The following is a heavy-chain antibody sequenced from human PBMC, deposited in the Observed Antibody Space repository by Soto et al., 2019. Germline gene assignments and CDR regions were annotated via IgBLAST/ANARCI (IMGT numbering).Heavy chain of an antibody. Sequence: QVQLVESGGGVVQPGRSLRLSCEASGFTSSSYVMHWVRQAPGKGQEWVAVISYDGSNKHYADSVKGRFTISRDNSKNTLYLEVNSLRGEDTAVYSCARGAPYYGMDVWGQGTTVTVSS. CDR3: ARGAPYYGMDV. J-gene: IGHJ6*02. CDR1: GFTSSSYV. V-gene: IGHV3-30*03. CDR2: ISYDGSNK.